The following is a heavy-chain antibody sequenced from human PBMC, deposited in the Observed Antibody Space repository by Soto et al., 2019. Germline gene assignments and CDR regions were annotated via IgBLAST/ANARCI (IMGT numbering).Heavy chain of an antibody. CDR2: MNPNSGNT. CDR3: ARGAGQEDPHDSGSSTRYYYCMDV. V-gene: IGHV1-8*01. Sequence: ASVKVSCKASGYTFTSYYINWVRQATGQGLAWMGWMNPNSGNTGYAQKFQGRVTMTRNTSISTAYMELSSLRSDDKALYYWARGAGQEDPHDSGSSTRYYYCMDVWGQGTMVTVSS. D-gene: IGHD1-26*01. CDR1: GYTFTSYY. J-gene: IGHJ6*02.